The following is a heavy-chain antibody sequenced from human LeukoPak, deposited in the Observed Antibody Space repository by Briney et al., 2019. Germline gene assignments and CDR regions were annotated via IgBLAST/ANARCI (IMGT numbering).Heavy chain of an antibody. CDR2: IYYSGST. V-gene: IGHV4-39*06. J-gene: IGHJ4*02. CDR3: ARNLIPEQLVLNF. D-gene: IGHD6-13*01. Sequence: LETLSLTCTVSGGSISSSSYYWGWIRQPPGKGLEWIGSIYYSGSTYYNPPLKSRVTMSVDTSKNQFTLNLKSVTPEDTAVYYCARNLIPEQLVLNFWGQGTLVTVSS. CDR1: GGSISSSSYY.